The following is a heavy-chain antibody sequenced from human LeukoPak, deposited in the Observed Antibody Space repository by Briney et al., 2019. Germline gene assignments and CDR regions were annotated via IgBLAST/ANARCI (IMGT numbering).Heavy chain of an antibody. V-gene: IGHV3-9*01. CDR3: AKDNQPIAVAGKYGMDV. CDR2: ISWNSGSI. CDR1: GFTFDDYA. J-gene: IGHJ6*02. Sequence: GGSLRLSCAASGFTFDDYAMHWVRQAPGKGLEWVSGISWNSGSIGYADSVKGRFTISRDNAKNSLYLQMNSLRAEDTALYYCAKDNQPIAVAGKYGMDVWGQGTTVTVSS. D-gene: IGHD6-19*01.